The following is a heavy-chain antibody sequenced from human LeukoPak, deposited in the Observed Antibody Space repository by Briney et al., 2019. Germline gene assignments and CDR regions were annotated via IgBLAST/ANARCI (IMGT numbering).Heavy chain of an antibody. CDR1: GYTFTGYY. D-gene: IGHD6-19*01. V-gene: IGHV1-2*02. Sequence: ASVRVSCKASGYTFTGYYMHWVRQAPGQGLEWMGWINPNSGGTNYAQKFQGRVTMTRDTSISTAYMELSRLRSDDTAVYYCARYQEQWLVKGQFDYWGQGTLVTVSS. CDR3: ARYQEQWLVKGQFDY. J-gene: IGHJ4*02. CDR2: INPNSGGT.